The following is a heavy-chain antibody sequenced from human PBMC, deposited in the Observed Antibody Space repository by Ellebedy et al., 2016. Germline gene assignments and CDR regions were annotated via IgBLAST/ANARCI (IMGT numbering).Heavy chain of an antibody. CDR1: GGSISSYY. Sequence: SETLSLXXNVSGGSISSYYWSWIRQPPGKGLEWIGYIYYSGSTNYNPSLKSRVTISVDTSKNQFSLKLSSVTAADTAVYYCARAPRSCIPYRDCFQYWYFDLWGRGTLVTVSS. V-gene: IGHV4-59*01. CDR2: IYYSGST. J-gene: IGHJ2*01. D-gene: IGHD2-21*02. CDR3: ARAPRSCIPYRDCFQYWYFDL.